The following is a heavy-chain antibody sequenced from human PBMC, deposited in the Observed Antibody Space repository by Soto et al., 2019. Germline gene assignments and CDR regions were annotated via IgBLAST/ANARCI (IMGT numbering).Heavy chain of an antibody. CDR1: GFTFSGFW. Sequence: EVQLVESGGDLVQPGESLRLSCMASGFTFSGFWMAWVRQVPGKGLEWVANLKGDGSKENYVDSVKGRFTIFRDNAKNSLYLQMNSLRAEDTALYYCTRDLNYGLSTVYYDVFDTWGQGTMVTVSS. V-gene: IGHV3-7*01. CDR2: LKGDGSKE. J-gene: IGHJ3*02. D-gene: IGHD3-9*01. CDR3: TRDLNYGLSTVYYDVFDT.